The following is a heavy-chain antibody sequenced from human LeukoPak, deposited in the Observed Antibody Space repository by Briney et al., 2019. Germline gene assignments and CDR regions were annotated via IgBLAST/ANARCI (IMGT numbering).Heavy chain of an antibody. CDR3: ASPRYSGSYYGFDY. CDR1: GFTVSSNY. Sequence: GGSLRLTCAASGFTVSSNYMSWVRQAPGKGLEWVSVIYSGGSTYYADSVKGRFTISRDNSKNTLYLQMNSLRAEDTAVYYCASPRYSGSYYGFDYWGQGTLVTVSS. D-gene: IGHD1-26*01. J-gene: IGHJ4*02. V-gene: IGHV3-53*01. CDR2: IYSGGST.